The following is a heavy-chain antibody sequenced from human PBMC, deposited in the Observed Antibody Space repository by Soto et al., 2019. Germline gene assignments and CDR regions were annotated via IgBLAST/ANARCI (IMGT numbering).Heavy chain of an antibody. CDR1: GGSISSGGYY. Sequence: PSETLSLTCTVSGGSISSGGYYWSWIRQHPGKGLEWIGYIYYSGSTHYNPSLKSRVTISVDTSKNQFSLKLSSVTAADTAVYYCARAPGRMVRGEIISWGQGTLVTVSS. V-gene: IGHV4-31*03. CDR3: ARAPGRMVRGEIIS. CDR2: IYYSGST. D-gene: IGHD3-10*01. J-gene: IGHJ5*02.